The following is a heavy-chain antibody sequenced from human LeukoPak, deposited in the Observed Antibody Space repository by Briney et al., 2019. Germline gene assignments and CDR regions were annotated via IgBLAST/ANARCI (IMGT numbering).Heavy chain of an antibody. D-gene: IGHD4-11*01. CDR1: GGSISSYY. CDR2: IYYSGST. V-gene: IGHV4-59*08. Sequence: NASETLSLICTVSGGSISSYYWSWIRQPPGKGLEWIGYIYYSGSTNYNPSLKSRVTISVDTSKNQFSLKLSSVTAADTAVYYCASDSGSDYSNYFVYWGQGTLVTVSS. CDR3: ASDSGSDYSNYFVY. J-gene: IGHJ4*02.